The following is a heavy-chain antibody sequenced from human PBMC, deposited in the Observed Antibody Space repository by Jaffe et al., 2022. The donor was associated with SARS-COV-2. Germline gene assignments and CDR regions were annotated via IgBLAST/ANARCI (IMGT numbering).Heavy chain of an antibody. CDR2: VYTDGST. Sequence: QVQLRESGPGLVKPSQTLSLTCTVSGASITSGNYYWSWIRQPAGKGLEWIGRVYTDGSTYYSPSLKSRVTISIDTSNNQFSLRLNSLSAADTAVYYCARGLSPFDPWGQGSLVTVSS. V-gene: IGHV4-61*02. CDR3: ARGLSPFDP. CDR1: GASITSGNYY. J-gene: IGHJ5*02. D-gene: IGHD3-10*01.